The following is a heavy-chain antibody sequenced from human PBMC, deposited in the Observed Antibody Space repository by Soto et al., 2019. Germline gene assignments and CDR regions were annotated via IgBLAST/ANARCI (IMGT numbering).Heavy chain of an antibody. CDR1: GGSISSYY. Sequence: SETLSLTCTVSGGSISSYYWSWIRQPPGQGLERIGRIYTSGSTNYNPSLKSRVTMSVDTSKNHFSLKLSSVAAADAAVYYCARDVDSSSWYPVNWFDPWGQGTLVTVSS. CDR2: IYTSGST. D-gene: IGHD6-13*01. J-gene: IGHJ5*02. CDR3: ARDVDSSSWYPVNWFDP. V-gene: IGHV4-4*07.